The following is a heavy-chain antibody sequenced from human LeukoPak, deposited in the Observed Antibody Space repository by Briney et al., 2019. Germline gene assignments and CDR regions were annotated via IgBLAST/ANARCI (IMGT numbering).Heavy chain of an antibody. Sequence: PGESLKISGKGSGYSFTNYWISWVRQMPGKGLEWMGRIDPSDSYTNYSPSFQGHVTISADKSISTAYLQWSSLKASDTAMYYCARHQAYYYDSSGHTRWYFDLWGRGTLVTVSS. CDR1: GYSFTNYW. D-gene: IGHD3-22*01. CDR3: ARHQAYYYDSSGHTRWYFDL. J-gene: IGHJ2*01. V-gene: IGHV5-10-1*01. CDR2: IDPSDSYT.